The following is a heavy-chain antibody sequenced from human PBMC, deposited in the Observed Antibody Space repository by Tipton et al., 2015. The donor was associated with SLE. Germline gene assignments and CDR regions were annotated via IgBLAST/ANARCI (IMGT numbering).Heavy chain of an antibody. Sequence: QVQLVQSGPEVKMPGASVKISCKATGYSFNNYWMHWVRQAPGQGLEWMGVLNPDGGRTTYALNLKGRVAMTRDTSTSTVFMELSGLRPEDTAVYYCARRGYYTNYMFDYWGQGTLVTVSS. CDR3: ARRGYYTNYMFDY. CDR2: LNPDGGRT. J-gene: IGHJ4*02. D-gene: IGHD2-15*01. CDR1: GYSFNNYW. V-gene: IGHV1-46*02.